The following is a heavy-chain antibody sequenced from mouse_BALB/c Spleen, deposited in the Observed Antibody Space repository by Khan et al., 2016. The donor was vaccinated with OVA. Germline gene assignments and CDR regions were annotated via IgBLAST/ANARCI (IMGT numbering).Heavy chain of an antibody. V-gene: IGHV2-6-5*01. Sequence: QVQLKLSGPRLVAPSQSLSITCTVSRFSLTDYAVSWIRPPLGKVLEWLGVILDGGSKFYNSVLKSRLGISKDNSKSQVFLKVNSLQTDDTAMYYCAKDPPYYGMDYWGQGTSVTVSS. CDR1: RFSLTDYA. CDR2: ILDGGSK. J-gene: IGHJ4*01. CDR3: AKDPPYYGMDY.